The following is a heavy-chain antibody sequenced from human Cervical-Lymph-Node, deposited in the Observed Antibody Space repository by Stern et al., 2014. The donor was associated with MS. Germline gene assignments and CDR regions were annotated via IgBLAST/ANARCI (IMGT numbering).Heavy chain of an antibody. V-gene: IGHV1-69*01. CDR3: ARGELKEGLVRGMDV. J-gene: IGHJ6*02. CDR1: GGTFSSYA. CDR2: IIPIFGTA. Sequence: QMQLGQSGAEVKKPGSSVKVSCKASGGTFSSYALSWVRQATGQGLELMGGIIPIFGTANYAQKFQGRVTITADESTSTAYMELSSLRSEDTAVYYCARGELKEGLVRGMDVWGQGTTVTVSS. D-gene: IGHD1-26*01.